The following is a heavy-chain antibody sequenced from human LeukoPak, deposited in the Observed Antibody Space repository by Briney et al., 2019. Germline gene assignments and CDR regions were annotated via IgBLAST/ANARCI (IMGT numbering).Heavy chain of an antibody. CDR2: IYYSGST. CDR1: GGSISSTSYF. V-gene: IGHV4-39*01. D-gene: IGHD6-6*01. J-gene: IGHJ6*03. CDR3: ARQSIAARGYYYYMDA. Sequence: SETLSLTCTVSGGSISSTSYFWGWIRQPPGKGLEWIGSIYYSGSTNYNPSLKSPVTMSVDTPKNQFSLKLTSVTAADTAVYYCARQSIAARGYYYYMDAWGKGTTVTVSS.